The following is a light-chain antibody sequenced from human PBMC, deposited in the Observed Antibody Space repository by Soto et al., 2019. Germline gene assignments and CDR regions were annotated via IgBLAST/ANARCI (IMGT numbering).Light chain of an antibody. Sequence: DIVMTQSPLSLPVTPGEPASISCRSSQNLLYSNGYNYLDWYLXKQGQSPQLXIYGVSNRFSGVPDRFSGSGSGTDLTITISRLEPEDFEVYYCQQYGSSPLTFGGGTKVDIK. V-gene: IGKV2D-29*02. CDR3: QQYGSSPLT. CDR2: GVS. CDR1: QNLLYSNGYNY. J-gene: IGKJ4*01.